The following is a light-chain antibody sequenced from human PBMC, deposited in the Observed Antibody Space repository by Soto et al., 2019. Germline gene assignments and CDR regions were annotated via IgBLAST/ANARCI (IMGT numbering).Light chain of an antibody. CDR3: QQLNTYPLT. CDR2: ATS. Sequence: IQLTQSPTSLSASVGDRVTITCRASQGISSYLAWYQQKPGKAPELLIYATSTLQSGVPSRFSGSGSGTDFTLTISSLQPEDFAIYYCQQLNTYPLTFGGGTK. J-gene: IGKJ4*01. V-gene: IGKV1-9*01. CDR1: QGISSY.